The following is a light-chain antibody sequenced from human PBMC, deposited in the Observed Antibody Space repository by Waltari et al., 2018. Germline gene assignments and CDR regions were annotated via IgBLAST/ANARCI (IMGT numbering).Light chain of an antibody. Sequence: QSVLTQPPSASGTPGQTVTIVCSGINSNLGSNDVHCYQQAPGTAPKLLIYRSGQRPSGVPDRFSGSKSGTSASLAISGLRSEDESDYYCAVWDDGLRGWVFGGGTKVTVL. CDR2: RSG. J-gene: IGLJ3*02. CDR1: NSNLGSND. V-gene: IGLV1-47*01. CDR3: AVWDDGLRGWV.